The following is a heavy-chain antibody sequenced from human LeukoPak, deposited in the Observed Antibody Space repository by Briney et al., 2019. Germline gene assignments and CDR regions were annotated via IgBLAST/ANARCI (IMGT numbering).Heavy chain of an antibody. CDR3: ARAVTGYLYYFDY. V-gene: IGHV3-33*01. CDR1: GFPYSSYG. J-gene: IGHJ4*02. CDR2: IWYDGSNK. D-gene: IGHD3-9*01. Sequence: PGRSVSPLCAASGFPYSSYGLHWVSQAPGKGLEWVAVIWYDGSNKYYADSVKGRITISRDNSKNTLYLQMNSLRAEDTDVYYCARAVTGYLYYFDYWGQGTLVTVSS.